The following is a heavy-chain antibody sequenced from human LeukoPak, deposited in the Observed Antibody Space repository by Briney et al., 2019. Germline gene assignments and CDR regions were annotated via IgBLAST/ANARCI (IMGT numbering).Heavy chain of an antibody. CDR1: GYSISSGYY. CDR3: ARVGRAMVRRLAYFEC. D-gene: IGHD3-10*01. CDR2: RYNSGIT. V-gene: IGHV4-38-2*01. J-gene: IGHJ4*02. Sequence: PSETLSLTCDVSGYSISSGYYWGWMRQSPGKGLEWIGSRYNSGITYYNSSLKSRVTISVDTSKNQFSLRLTSVTAADTALYYCARVGRAMVRRLAYFECWGQGTLVTVSS.